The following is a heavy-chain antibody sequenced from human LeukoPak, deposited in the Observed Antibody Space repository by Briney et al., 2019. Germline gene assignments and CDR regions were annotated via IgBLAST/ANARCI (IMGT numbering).Heavy chain of an antibody. Sequence: SETLSLTCTVSGGSISSSDYYWGWIRQPPGKGLEWIGSIYYGGSTYYNPSLKSRVTISVDTSMNQFSLKLSFVPTADTAVYYCARALGYCSGGSCTRGYNWFDPWGQGTLVPVPS. V-gene: IGHV4-39*01. CDR1: GGSISSSDYY. CDR2: IYYGGST. J-gene: IGHJ5*02. D-gene: IGHD2-15*01. CDR3: ARALGYCSGGSCTRGYNWFDP.